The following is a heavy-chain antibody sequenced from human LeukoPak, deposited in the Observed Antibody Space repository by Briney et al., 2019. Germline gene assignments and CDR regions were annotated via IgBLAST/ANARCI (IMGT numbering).Heavy chain of an antibody. CDR3: ASGPRGYSYGSFDY. Sequence: SVKVSCKASGGTFSSYAISWVRQAPGQGLEWMGGIIPIFGTANYAQKFQGRVTITTDESTSTAYMELSSLRSEDTAVYYCASGPRGYSYGSFDYWGQGTLVTVSS. D-gene: IGHD5-18*01. CDR2: IIPIFGTA. J-gene: IGHJ4*02. V-gene: IGHV1-69*05. CDR1: GGTFSSYA.